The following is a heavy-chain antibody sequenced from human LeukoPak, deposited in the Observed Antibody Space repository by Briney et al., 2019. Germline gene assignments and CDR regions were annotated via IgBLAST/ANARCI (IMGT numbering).Heavy chain of an antibody. CDR3: ARPNTRGEYGMDV. D-gene: IGHD2-21*01. J-gene: IGHJ6*01. CDR1: GFTFSSYS. Sequence: GGSLRLSCVASGFTFSSYSMNWVRQAPGKRLEWVSYIITSSRTIHYAASVKGRFTISRDNAKNSLYLQMNSLRDEDTAVYYCARPNTRGEYGMDVWGQGTTVTVSS. CDR2: IITSSRTI. V-gene: IGHV3-48*02.